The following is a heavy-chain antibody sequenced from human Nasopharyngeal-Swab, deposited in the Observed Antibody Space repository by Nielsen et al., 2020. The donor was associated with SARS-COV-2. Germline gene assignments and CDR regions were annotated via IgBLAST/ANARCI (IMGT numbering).Heavy chain of an antibody. Sequence: GESLKISCAASGFTFSSYWMSWVRQAPGKGLEWVANIKQDGSEKYYVDSVKGRFTISRDNAKNSLYLQMNSLRAEDTAVYYCARSRRYYYGSGAVSDYYYGMDVWGQGTTVTVFS. CDR1: GFTFSSYW. V-gene: IGHV3-7*01. CDR3: ARSRRYYYGSGAVSDYYYGMDV. D-gene: IGHD3-10*01. CDR2: IKQDGSEK. J-gene: IGHJ6*02.